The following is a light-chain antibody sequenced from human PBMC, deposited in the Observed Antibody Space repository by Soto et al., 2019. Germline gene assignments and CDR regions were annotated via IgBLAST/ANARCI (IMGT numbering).Light chain of an antibody. J-gene: IGKJ1*01. V-gene: IGKV3-15*01. CDR1: QSVSSN. Sequence: EIVMTQSPATLSVSPGERATLSCRASQSVSSNLAWYQQKPGQAPRLLIYGASTRATGIPARFSGSGSGTDFTLTISRLEPEDFAVYYCHQYDSWTLGQGTKVDIK. CDR3: HQYDSWT. CDR2: GAS.